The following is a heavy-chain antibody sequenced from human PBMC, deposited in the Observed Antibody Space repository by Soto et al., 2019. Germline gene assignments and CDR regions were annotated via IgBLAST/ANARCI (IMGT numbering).Heavy chain of an antibody. J-gene: IGHJ4*02. D-gene: IGHD5-18*01. V-gene: IGHV1-3*01. CDR1: GYTFTSYA. CDR3: ARGTAMVDFDY. CDR2: INAGNGNT. Sequence: ASVKVSCKASGYTFTSYAMHWVRQAPGQGLEWMGWINAGNGNTKYSQKFQGRVTITRDTSASTAYMELSSLRSEDTAVYYCARGTAMVDFDYWGQGTLVTVSS.